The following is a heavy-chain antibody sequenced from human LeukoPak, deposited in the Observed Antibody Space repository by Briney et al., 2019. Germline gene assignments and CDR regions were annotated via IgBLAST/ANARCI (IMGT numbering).Heavy chain of an antibody. Sequence: SETLTLTCAVYGGSFSGYYWRWIRQPPGKGLEWIGEINHSGSTNYNPTLKSRLTISVDTSKNQFSLKLSSVTAADTAVYYCARHRCSGGSCYPMNWFDPWGQGTLVTVSS. D-gene: IGHD2-15*01. J-gene: IGHJ5*02. CDR3: ARHRCSGGSCYPMNWFDP. CDR1: GGSFSGYY. CDR2: INHSGST. V-gene: IGHV4-34*01.